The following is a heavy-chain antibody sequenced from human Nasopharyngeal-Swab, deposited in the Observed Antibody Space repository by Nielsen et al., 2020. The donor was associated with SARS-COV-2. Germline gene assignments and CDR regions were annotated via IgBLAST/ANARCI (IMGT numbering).Heavy chain of an antibody. Sequence: SETLSLTCTVSGGSISSSSYYWGWIRQPPGKGLEWIGSIYYSGSTYYNPSLKSRVTISVDTSKNQFSLKLSSVSAADTAVYYCASAPYYDSSGYYGPSPFDIWGQGTMVTVS. CDR2: IYYSGST. CDR1: GGSISSSSYY. D-gene: IGHD3-22*01. V-gene: IGHV4-39*01. CDR3: ASAPYYDSSGYYGPSPFDI. J-gene: IGHJ3*02.